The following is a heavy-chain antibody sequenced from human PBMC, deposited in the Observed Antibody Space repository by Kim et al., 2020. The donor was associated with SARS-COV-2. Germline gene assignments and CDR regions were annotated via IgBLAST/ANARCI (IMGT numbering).Heavy chain of an antibody. V-gene: IGHV3-7*05. CDR2: IKHDGSEK. D-gene: IGHD6-19*01. Sequence: GGSLRLSCAASGFTSTSHWMNWVRQTPGKGLEWVANIKHDGSEKKYVDSVKGRFTISRDSAKNSMYLQMNSLRAEDTAVYYCARGSGWLIEHWGQGTLVTVS. CDR3: ARGSGWLIEH. CDR1: GFTSTSHW. J-gene: IGHJ1*01.